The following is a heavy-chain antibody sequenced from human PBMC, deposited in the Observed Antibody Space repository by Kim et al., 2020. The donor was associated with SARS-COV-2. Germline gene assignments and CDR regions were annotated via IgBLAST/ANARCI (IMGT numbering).Heavy chain of an antibody. J-gene: IGHJ6*02. CDR3: ARDGIVVVPAASNYYYYGMDV. CDR2: INPNSGGT. Sequence: ASVKVSCKASGYTFTGYYMHWVRQAPGQGLEWMGWINPNSGGTNYAQKFQGRVTMTRDTSISTAYMELSRLRSDDTAVYYCARDGIVVVPAASNYYYYGMDVWGQGTTVTVSS. CDR1: GYTFTGYY. V-gene: IGHV1-2*02. D-gene: IGHD2-2*01.